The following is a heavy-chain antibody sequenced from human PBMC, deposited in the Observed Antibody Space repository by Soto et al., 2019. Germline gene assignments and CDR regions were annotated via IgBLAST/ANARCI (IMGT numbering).Heavy chain of an antibody. CDR3: AKEMTRVYYLFAY. V-gene: IGHV3-23*01. CDR2: ISGTGGGT. CDR1: GFTFTSYA. Sequence: EVQLLQSGGGLVQPGGSLRLSCAASGFTFTSYAMRWVRQAPGKGLGWVSTISGTGGGTCYPDSMKGRFSISRENVKNTVYLQMNRLRADEAAVYYCAKEMTRVYYLFAYWGKGPLVTVSS. J-gene: IGHJ4*02. D-gene: IGHD4-4*01.